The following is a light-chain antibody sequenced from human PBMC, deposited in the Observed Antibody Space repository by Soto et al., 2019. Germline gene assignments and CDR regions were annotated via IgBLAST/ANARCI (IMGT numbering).Light chain of an antibody. CDR3: SSYTSSSTLSYV. J-gene: IGLJ1*01. Sequence: QSVRTQPASVSGSPGQSITISCTGTSSDVGGYNYVSWYQQHPGKAPKLMIYDVSNRPSGVSNRFSGSKSGNTASLTISGLQAEDEADYYCSSYTSSSTLSYVFGTGTKVTV. V-gene: IGLV2-14*01. CDR1: SSDVGGYNY. CDR2: DVS.